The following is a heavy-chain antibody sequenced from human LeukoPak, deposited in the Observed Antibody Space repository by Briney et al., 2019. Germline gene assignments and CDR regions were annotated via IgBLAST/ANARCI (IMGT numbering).Heavy chain of an antibody. CDR1: GFSFSSYW. J-gene: IGHJ3*02. CDR2: VKQDGSEQ. V-gene: IGHV3-7*03. CDR3: ARDVAMVRGVTDAFDI. D-gene: IGHD3-10*01. Sequence: GGSLRLSCVVSGFSFSSYWMSWVRQAPGKGLEWVANVKQDGSEQHYVDSVKGRFSISRDNANNSLLLQMNSLRAEDTAVYYCARDVAMVRGVTDAFDIWGQGTVVTVSS.